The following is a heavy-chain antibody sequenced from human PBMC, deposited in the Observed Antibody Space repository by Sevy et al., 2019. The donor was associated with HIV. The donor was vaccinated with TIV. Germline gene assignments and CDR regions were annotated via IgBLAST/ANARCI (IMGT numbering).Heavy chain of an antibody. CDR3: ARDFQGYDYQHGDAFDI. D-gene: IGHD5-12*01. J-gene: IGHJ3*02. V-gene: IGHV1-69*06. CDR1: GGTFSSYA. Sequence: ASVKVSCKASGGTFSSYAISWVRQAPGQGLEWMGGLIPIFGTANYAQKFQGRVTITADKSTSTAYMELSSLRSEDTAVYYCARDFQGYDYQHGDAFDIWGQGTMVTVSS. CDR2: LIPIFGTA.